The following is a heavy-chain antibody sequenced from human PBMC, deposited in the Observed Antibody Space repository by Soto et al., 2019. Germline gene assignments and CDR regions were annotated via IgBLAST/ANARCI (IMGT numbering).Heavy chain of an antibody. J-gene: IGHJ1*01. Sequence: SETLSLTCTVSGGSISSGDYYWSWIRQPPGKGLEWIGYIYYSGSTYYNPSLKSRVTISVDTSKNQFSLKLSSVTAADTAVYYCASTYSGRYVVNFQRWGQGTLVTVSS. CDR3: ASTYSGRYVVNFQR. D-gene: IGHD1-26*01. CDR2: IYYSGST. CDR1: GGSISSGDYY. V-gene: IGHV4-30-4*01.